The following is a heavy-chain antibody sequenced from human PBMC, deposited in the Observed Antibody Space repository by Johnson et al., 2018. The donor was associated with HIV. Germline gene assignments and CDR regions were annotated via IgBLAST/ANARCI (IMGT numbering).Heavy chain of an antibody. Sequence: QVQLVESGGGVVQPGRSLRLSCAASGFTFGSYAMHWVRQAPAKGLEWVAVISYDGSNKYYADSVKGRFTISRDNSKNTLYLQMNSLRAEDTAVYYCAKDRFGAGNRGAFDIWGQGTMVTVSS. CDR2: ISYDGSNK. D-gene: IGHD3-10*01. CDR1: GFTFGSYA. V-gene: IGHV3-30*04. CDR3: AKDRFGAGNRGAFDI. J-gene: IGHJ3*02.